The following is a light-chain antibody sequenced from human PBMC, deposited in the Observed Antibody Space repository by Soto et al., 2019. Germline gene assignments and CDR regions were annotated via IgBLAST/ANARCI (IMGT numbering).Light chain of an antibody. V-gene: IGKV1-9*01. CDR1: QGLCPV. CDR3: QQLDRYPIT. Sequence: IELTQCRSSLCASVGVKVPTTCRASQGLCPVLAWYQPKAGKASKLLRYATSTLQSGVPSRFRGTGSGTDFTLTICGLQPEDFGTYYSQQLDRYPITSAQGTRLEI. J-gene: IGKJ5*01. CDR2: ATS.